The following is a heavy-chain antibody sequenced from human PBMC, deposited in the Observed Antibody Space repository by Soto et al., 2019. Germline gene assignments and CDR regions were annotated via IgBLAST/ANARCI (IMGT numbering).Heavy chain of an antibody. CDR2: ISGSGGST. V-gene: IGHV3-23*01. CDR3: ARVRYNWNYVPWVDY. CDR1: GFTFSSYA. Sequence: ELQLLESGGGLVQPGGSLRLSCAASGFTFSSYAMSWVRQAPGKGLEWVSAISGSGGSTYYADSVKGRFTISRDNSKSTLYLQMNSLRAEDTAVYYCARVRYNWNYVPWVDYWGQGTLVTVSS. D-gene: IGHD1-7*01. J-gene: IGHJ4*02.